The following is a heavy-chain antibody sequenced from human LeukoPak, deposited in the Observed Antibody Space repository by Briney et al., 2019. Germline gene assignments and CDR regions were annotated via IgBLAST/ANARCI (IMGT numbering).Heavy chain of an antibody. CDR2: ISYDGSNK. CDR1: GFTFSSYG. CDR3: AKEEGNGYLDY. J-gene: IGHJ4*02. Sequence: GGSLRLSCAASGFTFSSYGMHWVRQAPGKGLEWVAVISYDGSNKYYADSVKGRFTISRDNSKNTLYLQMNSLRAEDTAVYYCAKEEGNGYLDYWGQGTLVTVSS. V-gene: IGHV3-30*18. D-gene: IGHD3-22*01.